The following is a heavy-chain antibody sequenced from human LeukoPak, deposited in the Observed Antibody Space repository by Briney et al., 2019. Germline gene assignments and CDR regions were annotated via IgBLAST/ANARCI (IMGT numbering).Heavy chain of an antibody. V-gene: IGHV4-39*02. J-gene: IGHJ6*02. D-gene: IGHD4-23*01. CDR2: IYYSGST. CDR3: AREMGVVTAHGIDV. CDR1: GGSISSISSNNYH. Sequence: SETLSLTCIVSGGSISSISSNNYHWGWIRQPPGKGLEWIGSIYYSGSTYYNPSLKSRVTISVDTSKNQFSLKLSSVAAADTALYYCAREMGVVTAHGIDVWGQGTTVTVSS.